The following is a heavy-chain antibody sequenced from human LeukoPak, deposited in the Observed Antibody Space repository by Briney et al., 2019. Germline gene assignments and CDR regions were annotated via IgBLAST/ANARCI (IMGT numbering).Heavy chain of an antibody. V-gene: IGHV4-30-2*01. J-gene: IGHJ6*03. Sequence: SQTLSLTCAVSGGSISTGSYSWTWIRQPPGKGLEWIGYIYRSGSSYYNPSLNSRVTISVDTSKNQFSLKLSSVTAADTAVYYCARDGAAAAYYYYYMDVWGKGTTVTVSS. CDR1: GGSISTGSYS. D-gene: IGHD6-13*01. CDR3: ARDGAAAAYYYYYMDV. CDR2: IYRSGSS.